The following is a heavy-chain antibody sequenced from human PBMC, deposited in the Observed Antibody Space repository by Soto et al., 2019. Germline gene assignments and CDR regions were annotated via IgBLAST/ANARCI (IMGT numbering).Heavy chain of an antibody. J-gene: IGHJ4*02. D-gene: IGHD6-19*01. V-gene: IGHV4-30-2*01. CDR1: GGSISRGGYS. CDR3: ASAGGLGAVAADY. CDR2: IYHSGST. Sequence: QLQLQESGSGLVKPSQPLSLTCSVSGGSISRGGYSWSWIGQPPGKGLEWSGYIYHSGSTYYNPSLKSRVTISVDRSKNQFSLKLCSVTAADTAVYYCASAGGLGAVAADYWGKGTRVTVSS.